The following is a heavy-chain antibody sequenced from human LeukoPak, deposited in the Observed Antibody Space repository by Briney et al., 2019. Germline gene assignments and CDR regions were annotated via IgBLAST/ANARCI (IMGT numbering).Heavy chain of an antibody. Sequence: SETLSLTCAVSGDSIISTNWWSWVRQPPGKGLEWIGEIYHSGNTNYNPSLKSRVTISVDKSKSQFSLELNSVTAADTAVYYCARNDGNAALDIWGQGTMVTVSS. CDR1: GDSIISTNW. CDR2: IYHSGNT. J-gene: IGHJ3*02. CDR3: ARNDGNAALDI. V-gene: IGHV4-4*02. D-gene: IGHD1-1*01.